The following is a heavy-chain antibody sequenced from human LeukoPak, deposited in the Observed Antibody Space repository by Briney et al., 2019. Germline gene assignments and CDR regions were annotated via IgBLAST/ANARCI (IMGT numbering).Heavy chain of an antibody. CDR2: INSDGSST. Sequence: GGALRLSFAASGFTFISYLMHWVRQAPVKGLVCVSRINSDGSSTSYADSVNGRFTLSSDNAKNPLYLQMTSLRPEDTAVYYCARGRYCTNGVCFNWFDPWGQGTLVTVSS. CDR1: GFTFISYL. D-gene: IGHD2-8*01. J-gene: IGHJ5*02. CDR3: ARGRYCTNGVCFNWFDP. V-gene: IGHV3-74*01.